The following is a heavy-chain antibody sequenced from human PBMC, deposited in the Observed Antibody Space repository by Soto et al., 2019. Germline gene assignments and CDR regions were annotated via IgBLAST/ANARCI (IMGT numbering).Heavy chain of an antibody. CDR3: ARDGGYYYDSSGYQLDY. J-gene: IGHJ4*02. D-gene: IGHD3-22*01. Sequence: SVKVSCKASGGTLSSYAISWVRQAPGQGLEWMGGIIPIFGTANYAQKFQGRVTITADESTSTAYMELSSLRSEDTAVYYCARDGGYYYDSSGYQLDYWGQGTLVTVS. V-gene: IGHV1-69*13. CDR1: GGTLSSYA. CDR2: IIPIFGTA.